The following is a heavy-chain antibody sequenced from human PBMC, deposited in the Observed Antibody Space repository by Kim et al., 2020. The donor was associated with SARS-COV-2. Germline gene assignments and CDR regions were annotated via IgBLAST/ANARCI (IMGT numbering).Heavy chain of an antibody. CDR2: INHSGST. CDR1: GGSFSGYY. CDR3: ARDHYDNSNYYSAPGPF. Sequence: SETLSLTCAVYGGSFSGYYWSWIRQPPGKGLEWIGEINHSGSTRYNPSLKSRVTISVDTSKNQFSLKLSSVTAADTAVYYCARDHYDNSNYYSAPGPFWGQGTLVTVSS. D-gene: IGHD3-22*01. V-gene: IGHV4-34*01. J-gene: IGHJ4*02.